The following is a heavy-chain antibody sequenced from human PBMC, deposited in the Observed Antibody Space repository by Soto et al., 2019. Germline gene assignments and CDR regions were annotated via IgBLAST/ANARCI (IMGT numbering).Heavy chain of an antibody. CDR1: GDSDSSYSSA. J-gene: IGHJ4*02. D-gene: IGHD6-19*01. V-gene: IGHV6-1*01. Sequence: PLQALSLTCALSGDSDSSYSSAWNCIRQTPSRGLEWLGRTYYRSKWYNDYAVSVKSRITINPDTSKNHFSLQLKSVTPEDTALYYCARLAPGGSGGGGDYWGQGTLVTVSS. CDR3: ARLAPGGSGGGGDY. CDR2: TYYRSKWYN.